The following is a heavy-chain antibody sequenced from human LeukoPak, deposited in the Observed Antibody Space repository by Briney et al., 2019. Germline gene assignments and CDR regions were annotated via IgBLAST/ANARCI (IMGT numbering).Heavy chain of an antibody. J-gene: IGHJ3*02. V-gene: IGHV3-7*01. CDR1: DFSFITYA. CDR3: MGYGSGSYYSVDI. CDR2: IKQDGSEK. Sequence: PGGSLRLSCAASDFSFITYAMSWVRQAPGKGLEWVANIKQDGSEKYYVDSVKGRFTISRDNAKNSLYLQMNSLRAEDTAVYYCMGYGSGSYYSVDIWGQGTMVTVSS. D-gene: IGHD3-10*01.